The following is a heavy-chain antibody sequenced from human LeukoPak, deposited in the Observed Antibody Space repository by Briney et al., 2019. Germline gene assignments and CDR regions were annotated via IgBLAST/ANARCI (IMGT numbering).Heavy chain of an antibody. V-gene: IGHV3-21*01. D-gene: IGHD2-15*01. CDR2: ISSSSSYI. CDR3: ARWYCSGGSCYSGANYYFDY. Sequence: GGSLRLSCAASGFTFSSYSMNWVRQAPGEGLEWVSSISSSSSYIYYADSVEGRFTLSRDNAKNSLYLQMNSLRAEDTAVYYCARWYCSGGSCYSGANYYFDYWGQGTLVTVSS. J-gene: IGHJ4*02. CDR1: GFTFSSYS.